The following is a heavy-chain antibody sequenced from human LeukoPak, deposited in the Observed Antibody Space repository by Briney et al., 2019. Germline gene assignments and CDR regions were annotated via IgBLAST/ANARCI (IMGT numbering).Heavy chain of an antibody. CDR3: AREGYDSSGYYWDAFDI. CDR2: IHPGDSDT. J-gene: IGHJ3*02. V-gene: IGHV5-51*01. Sequence: GESLKISCKCSGYSFTCYWIGLVRQMPGKRLEWMGIIHPGDSDTRYSPYLQGYVTMIADKSISTAYLQWSSLKASDTAMYYCAREGYDSSGYYWDAFDIWGQGTMVTVS. D-gene: IGHD3-22*01. CDR1: GYSFTCYW.